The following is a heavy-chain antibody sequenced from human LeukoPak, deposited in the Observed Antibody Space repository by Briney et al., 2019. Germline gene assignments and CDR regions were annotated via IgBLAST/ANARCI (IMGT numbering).Heavy chain of an antibody. V-gene: IGHV3-23*01. CDR3: AKGSNWNLYYFDY. CDR2: VSGSGRTT. Sequence: GGSLRLSCAASGFTFSNYAVNWVRQAPGKGLEWVSAVSGSGRTTYYADSVKGRFTVSRDNSKNTLYLQMNSLRAEDTAVYYCAKGSNWNLYYFDYWGQGTLVTVSS. D-gene: IGHD1-1*01. CDR1: GFTFSNYA. J-gene: IGHJ4*02.